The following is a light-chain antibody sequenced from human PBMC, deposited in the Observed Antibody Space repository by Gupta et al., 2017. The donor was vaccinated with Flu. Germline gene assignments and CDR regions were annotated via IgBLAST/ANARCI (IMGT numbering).Light chain of an antibody. CDR2: GAS. Sequence: ERATLSCRASQSVSSNLAWYQQKPGQAPRLLIYGASYRATGVPARFSGSGSGTEFTLTISPLQSVDFAVYYCQQYDSWPPYTFGQGTKVEIK. CDR3: QQYDSWPPYT. CDR1: QSVSSN. J-gene: IGKJ2*01. V-gene: IGKV3-15*01.